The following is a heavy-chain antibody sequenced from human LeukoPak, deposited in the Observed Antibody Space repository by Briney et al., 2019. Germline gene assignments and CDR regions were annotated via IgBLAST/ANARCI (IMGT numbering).Heavy chain of an antibody. D-gene: IGHD3-10*02. CDR3: ARDYPGDSMLWEDYFDY. CDR1: GFTFIDYA. V-gene: IGHV3-23*01. J-gene: IGHJ4*02. Sequence: GGSLRLSCAASGFTFIDYAMSWVRQAPGKGLEWVSSISESRDDTDNADSVKGRFTISRDNSNNTLYLQMNSLRAEDTAVYYSARDYPGDSMLWEDYFDYWGQGTLVTVSS. CDR2: ISESRDDT.